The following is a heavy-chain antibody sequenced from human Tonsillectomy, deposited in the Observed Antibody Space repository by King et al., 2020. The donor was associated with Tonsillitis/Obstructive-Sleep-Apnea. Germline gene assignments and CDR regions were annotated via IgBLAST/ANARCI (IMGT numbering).Heavy chain of an antibody. J-gene: IGHJ4*02. V-gene: IGHV3-23*04. Sequence: VQLVESGGGLVQPGGSLRLSCAASGFTFSTYAMNWVRQAPGKGLEWVSAISGSGGSTYHADTEKGRFTISRVNSKNTLYLQMNSLKAENTAVYYCAKDALGINDYWGQGTLVTVTA. D-gene: IGHD7-27*01. CDR2: ISGSGGST. CDR3: AKDALGINDY. CDR1: GFTFSTYA.